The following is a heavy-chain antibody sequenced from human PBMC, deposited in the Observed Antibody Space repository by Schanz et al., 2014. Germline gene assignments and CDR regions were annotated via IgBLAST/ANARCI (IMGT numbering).Heavy chain of an antibody. D-gene: IGHD4-17*01. CDR1: TFTFDHYA. Sequence: EVQLVESGGGLVQPGGSLRLSCSASTFTFDHYAMTWVRQAPGKGPEWVANIKYDGSVKDYVDSVEGRFTISRDNAKNSMYLQMNGLRVEDTAVYYCARKMKLGVYGGKGHDSLDIWGQGTMVTVSS. CDR3: ARKMKLGVYGGKGHDSLDI. J-gene: IGHJ3*02. CDR2: IKYDGSVK. V-gene: IGHV3-7*04.